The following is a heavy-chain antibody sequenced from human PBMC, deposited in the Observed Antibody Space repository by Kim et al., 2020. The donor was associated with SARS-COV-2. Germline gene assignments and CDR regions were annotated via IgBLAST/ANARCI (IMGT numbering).Heavy chain of an antibody. CDR3: TTDLHDYGDYDY. J-gene: IGHJ4*02. CDR1: GFTFSNAW. D-gene: IGHD4-17*01. V-gene: IGHV3-15*01. Sequence: GGSLRLSCAASGFTFSNAWMSWVRQAPGKGLEWVGRIKSKTDGGKTDYAAPVKGRFTISRDDSKNTLYLQMNSLKTEDTAVYYCTTDLHDYGDYDYWGQGTLVTVSS. CDR2: IKSKTDGGKT.